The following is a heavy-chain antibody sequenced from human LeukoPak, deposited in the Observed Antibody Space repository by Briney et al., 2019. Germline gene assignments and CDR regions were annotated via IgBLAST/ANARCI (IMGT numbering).Heavy chain of an antibody. J-gene: IGHJ6*03. D-gene: IGHD3-16*01. V-gene: IGHV3-7*01. CDR2: IKQDGSEK. Sequence: GGSLRLSCVASGFTFSSRDWMTWVRQAPGKGLEWVANIKQDGSEKNYVDSVKGRFTISRDNAKNSLYLQMNSLRAEDTAVYYCAGGSYYYMDVWGKGTTVTISS. CDR3: AGGSYYYMDV. CDR1: GFTFSSRDW.